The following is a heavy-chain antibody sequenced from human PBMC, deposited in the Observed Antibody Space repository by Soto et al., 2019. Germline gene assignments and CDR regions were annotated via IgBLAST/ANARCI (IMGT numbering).Heavy chain of an antibody. CDR3: AKDLREGYNCVKY. J-gene: IGHJ4*02. CDR2: ISYDGSNK. V-gene: IGHV3-30*18. Sequence: QVQLVESGGGVVQPGRSLRLSCAASGFTFSSYGMHWVRQAPGKGLEWVAVISYDGSNKYYADSVKGRFTISRDNSKNTLYLQINSLKAEDTAVYYGAKDLREGYNCVKYWGQGTLVNVSS. CDR1: GFTFSSYG. D-gene: IGHD5-12*01.